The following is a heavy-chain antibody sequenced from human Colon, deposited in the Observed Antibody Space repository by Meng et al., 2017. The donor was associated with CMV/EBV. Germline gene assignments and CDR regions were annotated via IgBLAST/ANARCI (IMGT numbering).Heavy chain of an antibody. CDR3: ARGWDSGSYFDY. CDR1: GYTFNHYG. CDR2: INVKDGNT. J-gene: IGHJ4*02. D-gene: IGHD1-26*01. Sequence: QVQLVQSGAEVKKPGASVMVPCKASGYTFNHYGIAWVRQAPGQGLEWMGWINVKDGNTNYAENFQGRVTITEDTSASTVYMELSSLTSEDTAVYYCARGWDSGSYFDYWGQGSLVTVSS. V-gene: IGHV1-18*01.